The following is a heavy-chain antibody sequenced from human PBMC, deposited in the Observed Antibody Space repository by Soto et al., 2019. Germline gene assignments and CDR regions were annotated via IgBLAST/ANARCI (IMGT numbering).Heavy chain of an antibody. Sequence: EVQLVESGGGLVKPGVSLRLSCAASGFTFTNAWMNWVRQAPGKGLEWVGRIKSKTDGGTADYAAPVKGRITISRDDPRTTLYLEMNSLKAEDTAVYYCTPGGVPAPAKGYYYYAMDVWGQGTTVTVSS. V-gene: IGHV3-15*07. CDR3: TPGGVPAPAKGYYYYAMDV. D-gene: IGHD2-2*01. CDR2: IKSKTDGGTA. CDR1: GFTFTNAW. J-gene: IGHJ6*02.